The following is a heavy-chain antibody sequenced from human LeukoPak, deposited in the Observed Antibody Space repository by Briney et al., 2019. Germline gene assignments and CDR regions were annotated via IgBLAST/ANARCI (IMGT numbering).Heavy chain of an antibody. D-gene: IGHD6-6*01. CDR1: GFTFSSYA. J-gene: IGHJ4*02. CDR2: ISYDGSNK. Sequence: PGGSLRLSCAASGFTFSSYAMHWVRQAPGKGLEWVAVISYDGSNKYYADSVKGRFTISRDNSKNTLHLQMNSLRAEDTAVYYCTRSEYSSSFDYWGQGTLVTVSS. V-gene: IGHV3-30-3*01. CDR3: TRSEYSSSFDY.